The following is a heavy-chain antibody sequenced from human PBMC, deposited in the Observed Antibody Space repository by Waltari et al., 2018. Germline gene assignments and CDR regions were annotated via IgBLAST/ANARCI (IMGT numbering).Heavy chain of an antibody. Sequence: VQLLESGGGLVQSGGSLRLSCAASGFTFRSYAMNWVRQAPGKGVGWVSVMSGRGGSTDYADSVKGRFTISRDNSKNTLYLQMNNLRVEDTAVYYCASSLYGDYTQIWGRVFDYWGQGTLVTVSS. D-gene: IGHD4-17*01. CDR1: GFTFRSYA. CDR2: MSGRGGST. V-gene: IGHV3-23*01. CDR3: ASSLYGDYTQIWGRVFDY. J-gene: IGHJ4*02.